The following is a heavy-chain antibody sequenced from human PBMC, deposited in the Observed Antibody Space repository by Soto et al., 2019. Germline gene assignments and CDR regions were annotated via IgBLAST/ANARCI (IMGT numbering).Heavy chain of an antibody. V-gene: IGHV1-18*01. CDR1: GYTFTDFG. Sequence: QGPLVQSGAEVKKPGASVKVSCKASGYTFTDFGISWVRQAPGQGLEWMGWISAYNGNTDYAQKVQGRVTMTTDTSTSTAYMELRSLTSDDTAVYYCARDSGNLGNWAYFFDYWGQGTLVTVSS. D-gene: IGHD7-27*01. CDR2: ISAYNGNT. J-gene: IGHJ4*02. CDR3: ARDSGNLGNWAYFFDY.